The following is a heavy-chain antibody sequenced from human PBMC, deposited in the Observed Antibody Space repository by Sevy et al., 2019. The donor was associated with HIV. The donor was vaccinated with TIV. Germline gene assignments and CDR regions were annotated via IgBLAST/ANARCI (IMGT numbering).Heavy chain of an antibody. V-gene: IGHV4-59*01. CDR1: GGSISGYY. CDR2: IFYSRST. J-gene: IGHJ6*02. CDR3: ARAAPSYYYGVDV. Sequence: SENLSLTCTVSGGSISGYYWSWIRQPPGKGLEWIGYIFYSRSTNYNPSLKTRATISVDTSKNQFSLKLTSVTAADTAVYYCARAAPSYYYGVDVWGQGTTVTVS.